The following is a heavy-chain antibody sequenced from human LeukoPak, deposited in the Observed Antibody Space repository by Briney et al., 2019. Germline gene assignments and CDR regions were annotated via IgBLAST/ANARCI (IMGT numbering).Heavy chain of an antibody. CDR3: ANYYDSSGFDY. CDR2: ISSRAST. CDR1: GGSLSGYY. Sequence: SPETLSLTCTVSGGSLSGYYWSCIRQPPGKGLEWIRYISSRASTNYNPSLKSRVNISVDTSKIQFSLKLSSVTAADTAVYYCANYYDSSGFDYWGQGALVTVSS. V-gene: IGHV4-59*01. J-gene: IGHJ4*02. D-gene: IGHD3-22*01.